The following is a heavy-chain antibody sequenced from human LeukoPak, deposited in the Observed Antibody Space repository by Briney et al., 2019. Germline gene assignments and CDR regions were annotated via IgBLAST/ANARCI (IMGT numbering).Heavy chain of an antibody. V-gene: IGHV4-61*01. D-gene: IGHD5-18*01. CDR3: ARSGYRYGADALDI. Sequence: SETLSLTCTVSGGSVSTGSYYWSWIRQPPGKGLEWIGYVYYSGSTNYNPSLKSRVIISVDTSKKQFSLKLSSVTAADTAVYYCARSGYRYGADALDIWGQGTMVTVSS. CDR1: GGSVSTGSYY. CDR2: VYYSGST. J-gene: IGHJ3*02.